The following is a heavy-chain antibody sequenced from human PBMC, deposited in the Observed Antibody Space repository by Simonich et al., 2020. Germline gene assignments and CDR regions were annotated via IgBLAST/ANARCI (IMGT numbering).Heavy chain of an antibody. CDR1: GGSISSYY. D-gene: IGHD5-12*01. J-gene: IGHJ4*02. CDR3: ARHDRWLQFYFDY. CDR2: IYYSGST. V-gene: IGHV4-59*08. Sequence: QVQLQESGPGLVKPSETLSLTCTVSGGSISSYYWSWIRQPPGKGLEWIGYIYYSGSTNYNPSLKRRVTISLNTSKNQFSLKLSSVTAADTAVYYCARHDRWLQFYFDYWGQGTLVTVSS.